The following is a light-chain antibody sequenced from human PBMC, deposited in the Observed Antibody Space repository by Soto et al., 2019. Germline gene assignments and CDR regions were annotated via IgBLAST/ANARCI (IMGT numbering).Light chain of an antibody. CDR1: QSISSY. CDR2: AAY. J-gene: IGKJ1*01. Sequence: DIQMTQSPSSLPASVGDRVTITCRASQSISSYLNWYQQKPGKAHKLLIYAAYSLQSGVQSRFSGSGSGTDFTLTIRSLQPEDFATYYCQQSYSTPQTFGQGTKVDIK. V-gene: IGKV1-39*01. CDR3: QQSYSTPQT.